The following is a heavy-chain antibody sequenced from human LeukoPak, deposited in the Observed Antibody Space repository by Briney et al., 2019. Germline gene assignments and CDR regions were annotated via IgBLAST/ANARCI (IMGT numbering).Heavy chain of an antibody. CDR3: AREEASMKFD. CDR1: GYTFTSNY. Sequence: ASVKVSCKAFGYTFTSNYMHWVRQAPGQGPEWMGVISPSGGSTTYAQKFQGRVTMTRDTSISTAYVELSRLRSDDTAVYYCAREEASMKFDWGQGTLVTVPS. V-gene: IGHV1-46*01. CDR2: ISPSGGST. J-gene: IGHJ4*02.